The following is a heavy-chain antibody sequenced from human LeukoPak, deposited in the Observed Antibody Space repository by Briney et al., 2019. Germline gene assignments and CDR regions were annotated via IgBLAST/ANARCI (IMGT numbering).Heavy chain of an antibody. CDR2: IWYDGSNK. J-gene: IGHJ4*02. CDR3: ARDPVGGSYELSYFDY. Sequence: GGSLRLSCAASGFTFSSYGMHWVRQAPGKGLEWVAVIWYDGSNKYYADSVKGRFTISRDNSKNTLYLQMNSLRAEDTAVYYCARDPVGGSYELSYFDYWGQGTLVTVSS. CDR1: GFTFSSYG. D-gene: IGHD1-26*01. V-gene: IGHV3-33*01.